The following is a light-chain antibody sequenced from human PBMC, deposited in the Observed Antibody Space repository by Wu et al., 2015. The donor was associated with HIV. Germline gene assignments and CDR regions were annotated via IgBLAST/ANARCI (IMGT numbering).Light chain of an antibody. Sequence: EIVMTQSPATLSVSPGERATVSCRASQSVDRYLAWYQLKPGQAPRLLIYDTSNRATGIPARFSGSGSGTDFTLTISSLEPEDFAVYYCQQRLNWPPVTFGQGTRLEIK. J-gene: IGKJ5*01. V-gene: IGKV3-11*01. CDR1: QSVDRY. CDR2: DTS. CDR3: QQRLNWPPVT.